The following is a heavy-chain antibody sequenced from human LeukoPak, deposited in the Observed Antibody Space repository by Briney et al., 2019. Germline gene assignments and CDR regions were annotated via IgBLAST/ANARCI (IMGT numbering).Heavy chain of an antibody. CDR1: GGSISSGSYY. V-gene: IGHV4-61*02. Sequence: SETLSLTCTVSGGSISSGSYYWSWIRQPAGKGLEWIGRIYTSGSTNYNPSLKSRVTISVDTSKNQFSLKLSSVTAADTAVYYCARDGDDYRDYGLDYWGQGTLVTVSS. D-gene: IGHD4-17*01. CDR2: IYTSGST. J-gene: IGHJ4*02. CDR3: ARDGDDYRDYGLDY.